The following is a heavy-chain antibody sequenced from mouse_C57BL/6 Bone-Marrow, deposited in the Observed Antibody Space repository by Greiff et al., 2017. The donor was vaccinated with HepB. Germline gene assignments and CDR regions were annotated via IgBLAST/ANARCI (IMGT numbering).Heavy chain of an antibody. CDR3: TTRTYYYAMDY. Sequence: VQLQQSGAELVRPGDSVKLSCTASGFNIKDYYMHWVKQRPEQGLEWIGRIDPEDGDTEYAPKFQGKATMTADTSSNTAYLQLSSLTSDDTAVYYCTTRTYYYAMDYWGQGTSVTVSS. CDR1: GFNIKDYY. CDR2: IDPEDGDT. J-gene: IGHJ4*01. V-gene: IGHV14-1*01.